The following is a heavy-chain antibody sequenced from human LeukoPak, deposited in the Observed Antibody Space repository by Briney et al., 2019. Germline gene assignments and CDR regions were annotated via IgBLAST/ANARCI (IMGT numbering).Heavy chain of an antibody. J-gene: IGHJ4*02. CDR3: ARRIRGAPTDY. V-gene: IGHV1-8*01. Sequence: ASVKVSCKASGYTFTTYDLNWVRQATGQGLEWMGWMNPNSGNTGYAQKFQGRVTMTRNIYITTAYMELSNLTSEDTAVYYCARRIRGAPTDYWGQGTLVTVSS. D-gene: IGHD3-10*01. CDR1: GYTFTTYD. CDR2: MNPNSGNT.